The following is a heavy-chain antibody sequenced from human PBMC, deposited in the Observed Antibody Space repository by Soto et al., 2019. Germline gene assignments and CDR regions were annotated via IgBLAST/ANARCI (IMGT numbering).Heavy chain of an antibody. V-gene: IGHV3-30*03. Sequence: QVQLVESGGGVVQPGRSLRLSCAASGFTFSSYGMHWVRQAPGKGLEWVAVISYDGSNKYYADSVKGRFTISRDNSKNTLYLQMNSLRAEDTAVYYCATGPEWELPDYWGQGTLVTVSS. CDR3: ATGPEWELPDY. D-gene: IGHD1-26*01. J-gene: IGHJ4*02. CDR2: ISYDGSNK. CDR1: GFTFSSYG.